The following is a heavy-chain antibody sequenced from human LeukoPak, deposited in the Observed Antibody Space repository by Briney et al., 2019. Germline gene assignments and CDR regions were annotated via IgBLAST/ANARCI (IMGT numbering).Heavy chain of an antibody. D-gene: IGHD3-22*01. V-gene: IGHV4-59*01. CDR3: ARDGPPADYYDSSGLDY. CDR2: IYYSGST. Sequence: SETLSLTCTVSGGSISSYYWSWIRQPPGKGLEWIGYIYYSGSTNYNPSLKSRVTISVDTSKNQFSLKLSSVTAADTAVYYCARDGPPADYYDSSGLDYWGQGTLVTVSS. CDR1: GGSISSYY. J-gene: IGHJ4*02.